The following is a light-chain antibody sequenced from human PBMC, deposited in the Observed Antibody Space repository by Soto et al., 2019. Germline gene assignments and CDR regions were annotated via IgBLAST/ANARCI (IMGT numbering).Light chain of an antibody. V-gene: IGKV1-5*03. Sequence: EIQMTQSPSTLSWSVGDGVTVTCRASQTISSWLAWYQQKPGKAPKLLIYKASTLKSGVPSRFSGSGSGTEFTLTISSLQPDDFATYYCQHYNSYSEAFGQGTKVDIK. CDR1: QTISSW. CDR2: KAS. J-gene: IGKJ1*01. CDR3: QHYNSYSEA.